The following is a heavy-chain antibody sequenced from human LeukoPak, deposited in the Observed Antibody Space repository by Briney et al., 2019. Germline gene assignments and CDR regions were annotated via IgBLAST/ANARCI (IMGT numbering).Heavy chain of an antibody. CDR2: ISADNGNT. CDR3: ARVASYRGAAARGVSYYYGMDV. Sequence: ASVNVSCKASGYTFSSYGISWVRQAPGQGLEWMGWISADNGNTNYAQKFQGRVTMTRNTSISTAYMELSSLRSEDTAVYYCARVASYRGAAARGVSYYYGMDVWGQGTTVTVSS. V-gene: IGHV1-18*01. CDR1: GYTFSSYG. D-gene: IGHD6-13*01. J-gene: IGHJ6*02.